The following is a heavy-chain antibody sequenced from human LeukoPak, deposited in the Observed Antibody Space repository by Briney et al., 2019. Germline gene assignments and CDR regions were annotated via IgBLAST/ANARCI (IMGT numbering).Heavy chain of an antibody. J-gene: IGHJ5*02. CDR2: INPNSGGT. Sequence: GASVKVSCKASGYTFTGYYMHWGRQATGQGLEWMGRINPNSGGTNYAQKFQGRVTMTRDTSISTAYMELSRLRSDDTAVYYCARELNTMVRGKLNWFDPWGQGTLVTVSS. CDR1: GYTFTGYY. V-gene: IGHV1-2*06. D-gene: IGHD3-10*01. CDR3: ARELNTMVRGKLNWFDP.